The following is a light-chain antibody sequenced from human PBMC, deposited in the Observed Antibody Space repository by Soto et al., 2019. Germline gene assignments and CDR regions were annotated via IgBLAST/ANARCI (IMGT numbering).Light chain of an antibody. J-gene: IGKJ3*01. CDR2: GAS. CDR1: QSVNRN. Sequence: EMVMTQSPATLPVSPGERATLTCRASQSVNRNLAWYQQKPGQAPRLLIFGASTRATGIPARFSGSGSGTEFTLSISSLQSEDFAVYYCQQYNSWPLGTFGPATKLDIK. CDR3: QQYNSWPLGT. V-gene: IGKV3-15*01.